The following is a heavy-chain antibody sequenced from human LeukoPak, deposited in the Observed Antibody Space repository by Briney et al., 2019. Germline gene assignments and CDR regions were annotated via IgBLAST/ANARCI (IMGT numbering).Heavy chain of an antibody. Sequence: PGGSLRLSCAASGFTFSNYEMKWVRQAPGKGLEWISYIGSSGSPKYYADSVKGRFTISRDNAKNSLYLQMNSLRAKDTAVYYCGRNEWLRVDYWGQGTLVTVSS. CDR1: GFTFSNYE. J-gene: IGHJ4*02. CDR2: IGSSGSPK. CDR3: GRNEWLRVDY. V-gene: IGHV3-48*03. D-gene: IGHD5-12*01.